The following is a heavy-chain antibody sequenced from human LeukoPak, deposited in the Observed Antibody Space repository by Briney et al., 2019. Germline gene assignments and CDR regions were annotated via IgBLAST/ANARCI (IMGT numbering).Heavy chain of an antibody. V-gene: IGHV4-34*01. Sequence: SETLSLTCAVYGGSFSGYYWSWIRQPPGKGLEWIGEINHSGSTNYNPSLKSRVTISVDTSKNQFSLKLSSVTAADTAVYYCARTGYSSTWSGMDVWGQGTTVTVSS. J-gene: IGHJ6*02. CDR2: INHSGST. CDR3: ARTGYSSTWSGMDV. D-gene: IGHD6-13*01. CDR1: GGSFSGYY.